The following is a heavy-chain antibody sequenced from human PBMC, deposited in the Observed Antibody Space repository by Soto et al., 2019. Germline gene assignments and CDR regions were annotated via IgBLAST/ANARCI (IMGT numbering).Heavy chain of an antibody. Sequence: QVLLVQSGPELKNPGSSVKVSCKPSGTTFDRFTFNWVRPAPGQGLEWMGGFVPMFGSASIAQRFQGRLRINADASEGKGYMELSDLRSEDTAIYFCAREDDTPGHYSWFDPWGPGTLVTVSS. J-gene: IGHJ5*02. D-gene: IGHD3-9*01. V-gene: IGHV1-69*01. CDR1: GTTFDRFT. CDR3: AREDDTPGHYSWFDP. CDR2: FVPMFGSA.